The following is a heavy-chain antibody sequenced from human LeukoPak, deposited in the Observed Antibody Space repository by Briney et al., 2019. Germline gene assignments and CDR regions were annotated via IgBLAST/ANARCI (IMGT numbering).Heavy chain of an antibody. J-gene: IGHJ4*02. CDR3: ARESLYDFWSGYYFY. CDR1: GYSISSGYY. D-gene: IGHD3-3*01. CDR2: IYHSGST. V-gene: IGHV4-38-2*02. Sequence: SETLSLTCTVSGYSISSGYYWGWIRQPPGKGLESIGSIYHSGSTYYNPSLKSRVTISVDASKNQFSLKLSSVAAADTAVYYCARESLYDFWSGYYFYWGRGTLVTVSS.